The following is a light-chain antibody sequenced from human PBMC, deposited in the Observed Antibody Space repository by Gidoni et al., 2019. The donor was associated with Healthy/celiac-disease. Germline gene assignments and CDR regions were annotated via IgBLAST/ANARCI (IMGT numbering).Light chain of an antibody. CDR1: QSVSSN. Sequence: EIVMAQSPATLSVSPGERATLSCRASQSVSSNLAWYQQKPGQAPRLLIYGASTRATGIPARFSGSGSGTEFTLTISSLQPEDFAVYYCQQYNNWPQWTFXQXTKVXIK. CDR2: GAS. CDR3: QQYNNWPQWT. J-gene: IGKJ1*01. V-gene: IGKV3-15*01.